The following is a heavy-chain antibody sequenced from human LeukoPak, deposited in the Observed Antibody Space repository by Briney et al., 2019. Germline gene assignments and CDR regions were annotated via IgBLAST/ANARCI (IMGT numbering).Heavy chain of an antibody. D-gene: IGHD3-3*01. J-gene: IGHJ6*03. CDR3: ARETCITIFGVVIQTPSCYYYYMYV. Sequence: LRLSCAASGFTFSSYEMNWVRQPPGKGLESIGEINHSGSTNYNPSLKCRFSISVVPSNTQFSLKLSSVTASDTAVYYCARETCITIFGVVIQTPSCYYYYMYVCGKGTTVTVSS. CDR2: INHSGST. V-gene: IGHV4-34*01. CDR1: GFTFSSYE.